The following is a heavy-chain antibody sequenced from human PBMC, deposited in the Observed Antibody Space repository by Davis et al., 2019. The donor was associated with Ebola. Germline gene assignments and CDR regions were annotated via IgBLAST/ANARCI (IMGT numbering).Heavy chain of an antibody. CDR2: INPSGGST. D-gene: IGHD3-10*01. CDR3: ARAITMVQGVIGL. J-gene: IGHJ4*02. CDR1: GYTFTSYA. V-gene: IGHV1-46*01. Sequence: ASVKVSCKASGYTFTSYAMHWVRQAPGQGLEWMGIINPSGGSTSYAQKFQGRVTMTRDTSTSTVYMELSSLRSEDTAVYYCARAITMVQGVIGLWGQGTLVTVSS.